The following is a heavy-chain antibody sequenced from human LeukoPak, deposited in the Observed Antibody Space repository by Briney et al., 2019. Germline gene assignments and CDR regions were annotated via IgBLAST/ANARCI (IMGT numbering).Heavy chain of an antibody. D-gene: IGHD3-3*01. J-gene: IGHJ5*02. CDR2: ISSSSSYI. Sequence: PGGSLRLSCAASGFTFSSYSMNWVRQAPGKGLEWVSSISSSSSYIYYADSVKGRFTISRDNAKNSLYLQMSSLRAEDTAVYYCARGSLEWLLYNWFDPWGQGTLVTVSS. V-gene: IGHV3-21*01. CDR1: GFTFSSYS. CDR3: ARGSLEWLLYNWFDP.